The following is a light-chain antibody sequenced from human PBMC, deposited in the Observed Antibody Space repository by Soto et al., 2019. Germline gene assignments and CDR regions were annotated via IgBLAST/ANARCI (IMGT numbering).Light chain of an antibody. CDR1: SGDVGGYNY. Sequence: QSVLTQPPSVSGSPGQSVTISCSGTSGDVGGYNYVSWYQQHPGTAPKLVIYEVSERPSAVPDRFSGSKSGNTASLTVSGLQDDDEHDYYCSSYAGNNIVVFGGGTKLTVL. CDR3: SSYAGNNIVV. J-gene: IGLJ2*01. V-gene: IGLV2-8*01. CDR2: EVS.